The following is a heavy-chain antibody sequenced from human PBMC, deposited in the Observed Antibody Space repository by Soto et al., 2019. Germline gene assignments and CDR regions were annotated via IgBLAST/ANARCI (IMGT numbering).Heavy chain of an antibody. CDR1: GFSLSTSGVG. J-gene: IGHJ6*02. D-gene: IGHD5-18*01. CDR3: AHSGPYSYGFIKRGLAAADPYGIDV. Sequence: QITLKESGPTLVKHTQTLTRTCTFSGFSLSTSGVGVGWIRQPPGKALEWLALIYWNDDKRYSPSLKSRLTITKDTSKNQVVLTRTNMDPVDTATYYCAHSGPYSYGFIKRGLAAADPYGIDVWGQGTTVTVSS. V-gene: IGHV2-5*01. CDR2: IYWNDDK.